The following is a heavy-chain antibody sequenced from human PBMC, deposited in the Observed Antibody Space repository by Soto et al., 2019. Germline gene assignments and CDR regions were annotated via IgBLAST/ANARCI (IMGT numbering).Heavy chain of an antibody. CDR3: ARKATVTTCFDY. Sequence: SETLSLTCTVSGGSISGYYWSWFRQPPGKGLEWIGNIHYNGNTKYNPSLKSRVTMSVDTSTNQFSLTLSSMTAADTAVYYCARKATVTTCFDYWGQGTLVTVSS. CDR2: IHYNGNT. D-gene: IGHD4-17*01. CDR1: GGSISGYY. J-gene: IGHJ4*02. V-gene: IGHV4-59*01.